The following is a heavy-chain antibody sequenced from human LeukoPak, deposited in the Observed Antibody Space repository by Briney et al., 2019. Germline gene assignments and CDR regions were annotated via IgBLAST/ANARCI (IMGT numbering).Heavy chain of an antibody. V-gene: IGHV4-34*01. D-gene: IGHD3-10*01. CDR3: AGGPLVRGVISDFDY. Sequence: SETLSLTCTVSGGSISSYYWSWIRQPPGKGLEWIGEINHSGSTNYNPSLKSRVTISVDTSKNQFSLKVSSVTAADTAVYYCAGGPLVRGVISDFDYWGQGTLVAVSS. CDR2: INHSGST. J-gene: IGHJ4*02. CDR1: GGSISSYY.